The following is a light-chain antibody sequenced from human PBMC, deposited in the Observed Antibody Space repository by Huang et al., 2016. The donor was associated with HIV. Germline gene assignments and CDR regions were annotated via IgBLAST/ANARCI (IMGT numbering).Light chain of an antibody. CDR3: QQYYSYRT. V-gene: IGKV1-8*01. J-gene: IGKJ1*01. CDR1: QDINNF. Sequence: AIRMTQSPSSLSASTGDRVNITCRASQDINNFLAWYQQQPGKAPNLLIYAASILETGVPSRFSGSGSGTEFNLSISCLQSEDFATYYCQQYYSYRTFGQGTQVEIK. CDR2: AAS.